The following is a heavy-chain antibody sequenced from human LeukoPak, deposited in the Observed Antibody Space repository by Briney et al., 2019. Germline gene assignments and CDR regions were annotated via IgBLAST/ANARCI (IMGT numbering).Heavy chain of an antibody. D-gene: IGHD3-22*01. CDR1: GFTFSSYA. V-gene: IGHV3-23*01. J-gene: IGHJ5*02. CDR2: ISGSGGST. Sequence: GGSLRLSCAASGFTFSSYAMSWVRPAPGKGLEWVSAISGSGGSTYYADSVKGRFTISRDNSKNTLYLQMNSLRAEDTAVYYCAKDPRRRYYYDSSGHPWGQGTLVTVSS. CDR3: AKDPRRRYYYDSSGHP.